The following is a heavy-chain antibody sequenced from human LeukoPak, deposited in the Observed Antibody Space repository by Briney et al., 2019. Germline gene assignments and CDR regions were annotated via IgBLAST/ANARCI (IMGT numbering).Heavy chain of an antibody. V-gene: IGHV5-10-1*01. CDR2: IDPSDYYT. J-gene: IGHJ4*02. Sequence: GGALQISCKGSGYNFTSYWISWARQMTGKGLEWMGRIDPSDYYTNYRPSFQGHVNITEDKSISTAYLQSSSLKASDTAMYYCARQGLGDFDWLTTFVYWGQGTLVTVSS. D-gene: IGHD3-9*01. CDR1: GYNFTSYW. CDR3: ARQGLGDFDWLTTFVY.